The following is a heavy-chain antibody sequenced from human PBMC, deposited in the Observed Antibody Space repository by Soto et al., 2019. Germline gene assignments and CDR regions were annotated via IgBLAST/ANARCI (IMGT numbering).Heavy chain of an antibody. CDR3: AREPYSSSSGWFDP. Sequence: SVKVSCKASGGTFSSYAISWVRQAPGQGLGWMGGIIPIFGTANYAQKFQGRVTITADESTSTAYMELSSLRSEDTAVYYCAREPYSSSSGWFDPWGQGTLVTSPQ. D-gene: IGHD6-6*01. J-gene: IGHJ5*02. V-gene: IGHV1-69*13. CDR2: IIPIFGTA. CDR1: GGTFSSYA.